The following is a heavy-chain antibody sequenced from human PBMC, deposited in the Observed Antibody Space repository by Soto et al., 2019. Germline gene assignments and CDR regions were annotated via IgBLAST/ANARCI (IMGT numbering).Heavy chain of an antibody. CDR2: TSSNGGTK. CDR1: GFTFSSYS. J-gene: IGHJ3*01. V-gene: IGHV3-30-3*01. Sequence: LGGSLRLSCATSGFTFSSYSMHWFRQAPGKGLEWVAVTSSNGGTKFYADSVKGRFTISRDNARNSLYLQMSSLRAEDTAVYYCAREGVSVDAFDVWGQGTMVTVSS. D-gene: IGHD3-3*01. CDR3: AREGVSVDAFDV.